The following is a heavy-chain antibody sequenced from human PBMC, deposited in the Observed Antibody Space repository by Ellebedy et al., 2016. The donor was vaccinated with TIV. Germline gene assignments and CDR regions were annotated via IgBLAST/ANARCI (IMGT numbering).Heavy chain of an antibody. CDR3: AKGAYPVPTFMAV. J-gene: IGHJ6*02. Sequence: PGGSLRLSCAASGFTTSGMHWVRQAPGKGLEWVAFIRSDGSNKYYADSVRGRFTISRDSSKNILYLQMNSLRAEDTALYYCAKGAYPVPTFMAVWGQGTTVTVSS. D-gene: IGHD4-17*01. CDR1: GFTTSG. V-gene: IGHV3-30*02. CDR2: IRSDGSNK.